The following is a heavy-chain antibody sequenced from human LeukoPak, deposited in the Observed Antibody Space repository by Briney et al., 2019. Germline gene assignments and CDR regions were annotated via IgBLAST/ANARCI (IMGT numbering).Heavy chain of an antibody. J-gene: IGHJ4*02. D-gene: IGHD3-16*01. CDR1: GYSFTAYW. V-gene: IGHV5-51*01. CDR3: ARPAAGLGGFDY. CDR2: IYPGDPAT. Sequence: GESLKISCRGSGYSFTAYWIAWVRQMPGKGLEWMATIYPGDPATTYSPSFKGQVTISADKSITTAYLQWSSLKASDTAMYYCARPAAGLGGFDYWGQGTLVTVSS.